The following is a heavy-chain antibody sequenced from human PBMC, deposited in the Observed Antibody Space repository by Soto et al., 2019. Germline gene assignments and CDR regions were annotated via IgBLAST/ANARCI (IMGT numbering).Heavy chain of an antibody. CDR3: ARRAGTYSFNDMAV. D-gene: IGHD1-1*01. J-gene: IGHJ6*02. Sequence: QVQLVQSGAEVKKPGSSVKVSCKASGGTFSTYAISWVRQAPGQGLEWMGGVIPILGTTNNAQKFQGRVTRTADEGTGTAYMELSSLRSEDTSAYFCARRAGTYSFNDMAVWGHGTTVTVSS. CDR1: GGTFSTYA. CDR2: VIPILGTT. V-gene: IGHV1-69*12.